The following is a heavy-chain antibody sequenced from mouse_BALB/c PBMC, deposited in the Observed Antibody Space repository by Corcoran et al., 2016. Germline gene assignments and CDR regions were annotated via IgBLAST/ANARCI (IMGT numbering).Heavy chain of an antibody. Sequence: QVQLQQSGPELVKPGASVKISCKASGYSFTSYYIHWVKQRPGQGLEWIGWIFPGSGNTKYNEKFKGKATLPADTSSSTAYMQLSSLTSEDSAVYFCAKTARATYYFDYWGQGTTLTVSS. CDR3: AKTARATYYFDY. D-gene: IGHD3-2*01. CDR1: GYSFTSYY. V-gene: IGHV1-66*01. CDR2: IFPGSGNT. J-gene: IGHJ2*01.